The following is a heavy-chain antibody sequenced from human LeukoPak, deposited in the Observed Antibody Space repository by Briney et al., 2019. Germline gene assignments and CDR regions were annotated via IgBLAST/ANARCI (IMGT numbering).Heavy chain of an antibody. CDR2: INWNGGST. V-gene: IGHV3-20*04. J-gene: IGHJ4*02. CDR1: GFTLSTYS. Sequence: GESLRLSCAASGFTLSTYSLHWVRQSPGKGLEWVSGINWNGGSTGYADSVKGRFTISRDNAKNSLYLQMNSLRAEDTALYYCARRVGDEFDYWGQGTLVTVSS. CDR3: ARRVGDEFDY. D-gene: IGHD2-2*01.